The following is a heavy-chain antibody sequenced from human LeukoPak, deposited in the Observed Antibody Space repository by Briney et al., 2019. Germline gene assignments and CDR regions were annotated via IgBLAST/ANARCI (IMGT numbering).Heavy chain of an antibody. Sequence: GGSLRLSCAASGFTFSSYGMHWVRQAPGKGLEWVAVISYDGSNKYYADSVKGRFTISRDNSKNTLYLQMNSLRAEDTAVYYCAKDHRRSYYGSGSYSMADYWGQGTLVTVSS. J-gene: IGHJ4*02. CDR3: AKDHRRSYYGSGSYSMADY. CDR2: ISYDGSNK. D-gene: IGHD3-10*01. CDR1: GFTFSSYG. V-gene: IGHV3-30*18.